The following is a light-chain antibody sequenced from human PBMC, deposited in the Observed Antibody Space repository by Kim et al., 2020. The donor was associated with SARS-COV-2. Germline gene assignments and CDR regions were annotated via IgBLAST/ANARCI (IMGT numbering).Light chain of an antibody. Sequence: ASIGDRVTITCRASQSISRHFNWYQKRPGEAPKLLSYGASNLQSGVPSRFSGSGSGTDFTHTISSLQPEDFATYYCQQSYSSPPTFGQGTKVDIK. J-gene: IGKJ1*01. CDR1: QSISRH. V-gene: IGKV1-39*01. CDR2: GAS. CDR3: QQSYSSPPT.